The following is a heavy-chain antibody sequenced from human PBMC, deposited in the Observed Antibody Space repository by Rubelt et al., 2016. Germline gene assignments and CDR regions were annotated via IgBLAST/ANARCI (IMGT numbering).Heavy chain of an antibody. D-gene: IGHD6-13*01. CDR3: GRGNSWYAL. V-gene: IGHV5-10-1*01. CDR1: GYNFTTYW. Sequence: EVQLEQSGAEVKKAGESLRISCKGSGYNFTTYWISWVRQTPGKGLEWMGRIDPSDSYINYSPAFQGHVTIAAYKSISTAYLQWSSLKASDTAMYYGGRGNSWYALWGQGTLVTVAS. J-gene: IGHJ4*02. CDR2: IDPSDSYI.